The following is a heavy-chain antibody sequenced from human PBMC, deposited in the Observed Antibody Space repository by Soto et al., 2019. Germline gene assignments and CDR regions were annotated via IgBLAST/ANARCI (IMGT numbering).Heavy chain of an antibody. CDR2: INPYSGGT. CDR1: GYTFSGSF. D-gene: IGHD3-3*01. CDR3: ARDQGFTTFGVYSMYYYGMDV. J-gene: IGHJ6*02. V-gene: IGHV1-2*04. Sequence: ASVKVSCKASGYTFSGSFIHWVRQAPGQGLEWMGWINPYSGGTNYAQKFQAWVTMTRDMSITTAYMELSRLRSDDTAVYYCARDQGFTTFGVYSMYYYGMDVGGQGPRVTAP.